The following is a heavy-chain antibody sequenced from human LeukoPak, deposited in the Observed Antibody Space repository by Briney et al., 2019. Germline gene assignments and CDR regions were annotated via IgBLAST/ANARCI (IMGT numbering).Heavy chain of an antibody. CDR2: ISYDGSNK. V-gene: IGHV3-30*18. Sequence: GGSLRLSCAASGFTFSSYGMHWVRQAPGKGLEWVAVISYDGSNKYYADSVKGRFTISRDNSKNTLYLQMNSLRAEDTAVYYCAKDAAVAGPFFDYWGQGTLVTVSS. CDR3: AKDAAVAGPFFDY. J-gene: IGHJ4*02. CDR1: GFTFSSYG. D-gene: IGHD6-19*01.